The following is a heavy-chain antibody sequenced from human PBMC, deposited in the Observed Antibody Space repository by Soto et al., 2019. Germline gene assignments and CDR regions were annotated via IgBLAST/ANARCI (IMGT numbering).Heavy chain of an antibody. CDR3: ARGGSGRYEDVDY. J-gene: IGHJ4*02. V-gene: IGHV3-21*01. D-gene: IGHD6-19*01. CDR2: ISTSSSYI. Sequence: EVQLVESGGGLVKPGGSLRLSCAASGLTFSSYSMNWVRQAPGKGLEWVSSISTSSSYIHYADSVKGRFTISRDNAKNSMYLQMNSLRAEDTAVYYCARGGSGRYEDVDYWGQGTLVTVSS. CDR1: GLTFSSYS.